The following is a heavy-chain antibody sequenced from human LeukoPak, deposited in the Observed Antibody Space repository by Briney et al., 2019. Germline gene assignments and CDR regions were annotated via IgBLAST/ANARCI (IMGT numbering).Heavy chain of an antibody. CDR2: ISYDGSNK. V-gene: IGHV3-30*04. CDR3: AKESWGTGTFDY. D-gene: IGHD1-1*01. Sequence: GGSLRLSCAASGFTFSTYAMHWVRQAPGKGLEWVAVISYDGSNKYYADSVKGRFTISRDNSKNTLYLQMNSLRAEDTAVYYCAKESWGTGTFDYWGQGTLVTVSS. J-gene: IGHJ4*02. CDR1: GFTFSTYA.